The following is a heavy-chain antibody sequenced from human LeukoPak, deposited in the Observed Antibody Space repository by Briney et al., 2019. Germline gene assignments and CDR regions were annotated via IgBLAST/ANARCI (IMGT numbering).Heavy chain of an antibody. V-gene: IGHV4-30-2*01. Sequence: SGTLSLTCTVSGGSISNINYYWSWIRQPPGKGLEWIGYIYHGGTTSYNPSLRSRVSISVDRSKNQFSLKLNSVTAPDTAVYYCARDRGGLWFGELNWGQGTLVTVSS. CDR2: IYHGGTT. D-gene: IGHD3-10*01. CDR1: GGSISNINYY. CDR3: ARDRGGLWFGELN. J-gene: IGHJ4*02.